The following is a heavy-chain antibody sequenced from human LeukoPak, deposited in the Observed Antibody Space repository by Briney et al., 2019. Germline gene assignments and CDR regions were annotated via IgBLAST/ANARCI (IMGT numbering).Heavy chain of an antibody. Sequence: GGSLRLSCVASGFTFSTAWMHWARQTPGKGLVWVSHINGDGRRINYADDVKGRFTISRDNSKNTLYLQVNSLRAEDTAVYYCAKEPSDFVRRGWLIPRRPNFDYWGQGTLVTVSS. CDR3: AKEPSDFVRRGWLIPRRPNFDY. D-gene: IGHD6-19*01. J-gene: IGHJ4*02. V-gene: IGHV3-74*01. CDR2: INGDGRRI. CDR1: GFTFSTAW.